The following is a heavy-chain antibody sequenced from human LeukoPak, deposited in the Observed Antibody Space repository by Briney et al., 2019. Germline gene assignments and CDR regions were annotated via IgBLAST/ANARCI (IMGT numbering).Heavy chain of an antibody. CDR1: GYTFTSHG. J-gene: IGHJ4*02. D-gene: IGHD1-26*01. Sequence: ASVKASCKASGYTFTSHGISWVRQPGGQWREWMGWISAYNGNTNYAQKLQGRVTMTTDTSTSTAYMELRSLRSDDTAVYYCARMYSGSYDVDYWGQGTLVTVSS. CDR2: ISAYNGNT. CDR3: ARMYSGSYDVDY. V-gene: IGHV1-18*01.